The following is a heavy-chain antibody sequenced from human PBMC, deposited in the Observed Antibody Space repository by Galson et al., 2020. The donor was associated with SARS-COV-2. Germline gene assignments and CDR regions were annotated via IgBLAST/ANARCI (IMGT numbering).Heavy chain of an antibody. V-gene: IGHV1-24*01. CDR1: GYTLTELS. Sequence: ASVKVSCKVSGYTLTELSMHWVRQAPGKGLEWMGGFDPEDGETINAQKFQGRVTMTEDTSTDTVYMELSSLRSEDTAVYYCATTSPNRWRQHSFFYFDYWGQGTLVTVSS. CDR3: ATTSPNRWRQHSFFYFDY. D-gene: IGHD2-2*01. J-gene: IGHJ4*02. CDR2: FDPEDGET.